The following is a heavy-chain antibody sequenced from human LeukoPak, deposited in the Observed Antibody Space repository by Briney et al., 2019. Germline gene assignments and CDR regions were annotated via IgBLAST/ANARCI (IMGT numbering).Heavy chain of an antibody. CDR2: ISGSGVTT. Sequence: GGSLRLSCAASGFAFNNYVMTWVRQAPGKGLEWVSSISGSGVTTYYTDSVKGRFTISRENAKNSLYLQMNSLRAGDTAVYYCARVRSEYSSSWYAYDYWGQGTLVTVSS. D-gene: IGHD6-13*01. CDR1: GFAFNNYV. CDR3: ARVRSEYSSSWYAYDY. J-gene: IGHJ4*02. V-gene: IGHV3-23*01.